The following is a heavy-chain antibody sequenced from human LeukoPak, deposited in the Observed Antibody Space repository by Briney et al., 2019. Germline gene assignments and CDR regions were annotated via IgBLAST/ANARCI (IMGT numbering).Heavy chain of an antibody. CDR2: IYYSGST. CDR3: VMHQWEIQGTFDY. J-gene: IGHJ4*02. CDR1: GGSIRSSSYY. Sequence: SETLSLTCTVSGGSIRSSSYYWGWIRQPPGKGLEWIGYIYYSGSTKYNPSLKSRVTISVDTSKNQFSLTLRSVTAANTAVYYCVMHQWEIQGTFDYWGQGTLVTVSS. D-gene: IGHD1-26*01. V-gene: IGHV4-61*05.